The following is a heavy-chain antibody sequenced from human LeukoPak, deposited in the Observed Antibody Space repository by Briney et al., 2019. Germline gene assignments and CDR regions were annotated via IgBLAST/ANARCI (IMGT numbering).Heavy chain of an antibody. J-gene: IGHJ4*02. V-gene: IGHV3-9*01. CDR2: ISWNSGSI. D-gene: IGHD4-17*01. CDR3: AKDSNGDYVAGSFDY. CDR1: GFTLSDYW. Sequence: GGSLRLSCAASGFTLSDYWMNWVRQAPGKGLEWVSGISWNSGSIGYADSVKGRFTISRDNAKNSLYLQMNSLRAEDTALYYCAKDSNGDYVAGSFDYWGQGTLVTVSS.